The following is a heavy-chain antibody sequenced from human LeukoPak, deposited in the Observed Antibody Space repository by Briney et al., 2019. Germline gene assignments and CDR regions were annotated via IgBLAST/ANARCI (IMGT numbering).Heavy chain of an antibody. CDR2: IYYSGST. Sequence: PSETLSLTCTVSGASISSHYWSWIRQPPGKGLEWIGYIYYSGSTNYNPSLKSRVTISVDTSKNQFSLKLSSVTAADTAVYYCARQWVRGSFDYWGQGTLVTVSS. J-gene: IGHJ4*02. V-gene: IGHV4-59*11. CDR3: ARQWVRGSFDY. CDR1: GASISSHY. D-gene: IGHD3-10*01.